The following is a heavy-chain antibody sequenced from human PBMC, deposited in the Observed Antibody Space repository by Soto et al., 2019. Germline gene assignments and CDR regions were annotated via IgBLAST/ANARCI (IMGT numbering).Heavy chain of an antibody. CDR2: VNTVNADT. J-gene: IGHJ4*02. V-gene: IGHV1-18*04. CDR1: GYSFTSYG. D-gene: IGHD2-8*02. Sequence: QVQLVQSGGEIKNPGASVKVSCKASGYSFTSYGISWVRQAPGQGLEWMGYVNTVNADTYYAEKFRGRVTMTTDTSTATDYMELRSRTSDDTAVYYGAGDWSKEMAINGDYWGQGTLVTVSS. CDR3: AGDWSKEMAINGDY.